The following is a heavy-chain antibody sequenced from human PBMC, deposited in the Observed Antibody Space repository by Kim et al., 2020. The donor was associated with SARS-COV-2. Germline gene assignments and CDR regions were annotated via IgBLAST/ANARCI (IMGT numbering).Heavy chain of an antibody. CDR3: ARGLRRDYFDSSGYLTSRIWDY. Sequence: SETLSLTCAVYGGSFSGYYWSWIRQPPGKGLEWIGEINHSGSTNYNPSLKSRVTISVDTSKNQFSLKLSSVTAADTAVYYCARGLRRDYFDSSGYLTSRIWDYWGQGTLVTVSS. V-gene: IGHV4-34*01. J-gene: IGHJ4*02. CDR2: INHSGST. CDR1: GGSFSGYY. D-gene: IGHD3-22*01.